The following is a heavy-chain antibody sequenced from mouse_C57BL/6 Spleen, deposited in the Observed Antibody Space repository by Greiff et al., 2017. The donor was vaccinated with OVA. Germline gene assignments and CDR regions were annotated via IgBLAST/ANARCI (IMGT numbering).Heavy chain of an antibody. Sequence: VQLQQPGAELVKPGASVKMSCKASGYTFTSYWITWVKQRPGQGLEWIGGIYPGSGSTNYNEKFKSKATLTVDTSSSTAYMQLSSLTSEGSAVYDCAREGTYYGRSPVYAMDYWGQGTSVTVSS. CDR1: GYTFTSYW. J-gene: IGHJ4*01. CDR3: AREGTYYGRSPVYAMDY. V-gene: IGHV1-55*01. D-gene: IGHD1-1*01. CDR2: IYPGSGST.